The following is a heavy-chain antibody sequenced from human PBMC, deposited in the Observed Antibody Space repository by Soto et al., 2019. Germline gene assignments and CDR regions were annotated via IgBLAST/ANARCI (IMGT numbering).Heavy chain of an antibody. CDR2: IYYSGST. CDR1: GGSVNSGSYY. D-gene: IGHD3-3*01. CDR3: AREGRGVLRFLEWLPMDV. V-gene: IGHV4-61*01. Sequence: PSETLSLTCTVSGGSVNSGSYYWSWIRQPPGKGLEWIGYIYYSGSTNYNPPLKSRVTISVDTSKNQFSLKLSSVTAADTAVYYCAREGRGVLRFLEWLPMDVWGQGTTVTVSS. J-gene: IGHJ6*02.